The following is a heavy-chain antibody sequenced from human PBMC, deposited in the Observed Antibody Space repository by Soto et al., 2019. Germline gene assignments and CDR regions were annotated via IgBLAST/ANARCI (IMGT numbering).Heavy chain of an antibody. D-gene: IGHD2-2*01. Sequence: EVQLVESGGGLVKPGGSLRLSCAASGFTFSSYSMNWVRQAPGKGLEWVSSISSSGGSTYYADSVKGRFTISRDNSKNTLYLQMNSLRAEDTAVYYCAKVRVGCSSTSCYGFDYWGQGTLVTVSS. CDR1: GFTFSSYS. V-gene: IGHV3-23*04. CDR2: ISSSGGST. J-gene: IGHJ4*02. CDR3: AKVRVGCSSTSCYGFDY.